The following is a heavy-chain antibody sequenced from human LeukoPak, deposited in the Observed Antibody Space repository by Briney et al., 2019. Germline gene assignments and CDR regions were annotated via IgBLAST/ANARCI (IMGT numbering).Heavy chain of an antibody. Sequence: TLSLTCTVSGGSISSYYWSWIRQPPGKALEWLALIYWDDDKRYSPSLKSRLTITKDTSKNQVVLTMTNMDPVDTATYYCAHSFRRSEYFQHWGQGTLVTVSS. CDR2: IYWDDDK. CDR3: AHSFRRSEYFQH. J-gene: IGHJ1*01. CDR1: GGSISSYYW. V-gene: IGHV2-5*08.